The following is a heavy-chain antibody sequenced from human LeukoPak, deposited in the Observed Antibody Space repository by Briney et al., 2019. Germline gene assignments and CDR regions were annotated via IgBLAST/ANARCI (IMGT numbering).Heavy chain of an antibody. J-gene: IGHJ1*01. CDR2: INGNGGST. V-gene: IGHV3-20*01. CDR1: GYIFDDYG. Sequence: PGGSLRLSCAGSGYIFDDYGMRWVRQAPGKGLEWVAGINGNGGSTGYAASVKGRCTISRDNAKTALYLEMNSLRVEDTAFYHSVRLGRDGYTYGAASWGQGALVTVSS. D-gene: IGHD5-24*01. CDR3: VRLGRDGYTYGAAS.